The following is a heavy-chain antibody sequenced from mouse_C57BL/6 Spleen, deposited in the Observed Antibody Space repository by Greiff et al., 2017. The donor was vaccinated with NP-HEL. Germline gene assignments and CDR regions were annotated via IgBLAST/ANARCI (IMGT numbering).Heavy chain of an antibody. J-gene: IGHJ3*01. CDR3: ARGFFQGTGYGCAY. CDR2: IDPATGNT. CDR1: GFNIKNTY. D-gene: IGHD3-2*02. V-gene: IGHV14-3*01. Sequence: EVKLMESVAELVRPGASVKLSCTASGFNIKNTYMHWVKQRPEQGLEWIGRIDPATGNTKYAPKFQGKATITADTSSNTAYLQLSSLTSEDTAIYYGARGFFQGTGYGCAYWGQGTLVTVSA.